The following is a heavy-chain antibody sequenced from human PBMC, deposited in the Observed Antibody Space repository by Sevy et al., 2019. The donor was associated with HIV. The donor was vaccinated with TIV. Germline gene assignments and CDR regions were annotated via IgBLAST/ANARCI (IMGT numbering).Heavy chain of an antibody. V-gene: IGHV3-21*06. Sequence: GGSLRLSCVASGFTFSSYNMNWVRQAPGKGLEWVSSIGSSSSYVYHADSVKGRFTISRDNAKNSLYLQMNSLRAEDTGVYYCAKWDADRRWVFDYWGQGTLVTVSS. CDR1: GFTFSSYN. CDR3: AKWDADRRWVFDY. CDR2: IGSSSSYV. D-gene: IGHD1-26*01. J-gene: IGHJ4*02.